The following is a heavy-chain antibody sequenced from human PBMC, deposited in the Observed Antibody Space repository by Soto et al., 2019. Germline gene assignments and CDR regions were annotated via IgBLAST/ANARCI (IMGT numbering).Heavy chain of an antibody. J-gene: IGHJ4*02. Sequence: SETLSLTCNVSGSSISSSDYYWGWIRQPPGKGLEWIGQIYYSGSTYYNPSLKSRVTMSVDTSKNQLSLKLTSVTAADTAVYYCATLPYYDFWSGYYFDYWGQGTLVTVSS. D-gene: IGHD3-3*01. CDR3: ATLPYYDFWSGYYFDY. CDR1: GSSISSSDYY. V-gene: IGHV4-39*01. CDR2: IYYSGST.